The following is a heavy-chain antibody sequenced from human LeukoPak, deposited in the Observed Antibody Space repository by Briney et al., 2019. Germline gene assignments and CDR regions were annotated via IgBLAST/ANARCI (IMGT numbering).Heavy chain of an antibody. CDR1: GFTFSSYT. CDR2: ISTGSTSR. CDR3: ARGGGSVPIDH. D-gene: IGHD5-12*01. J-gene: IGHJ4*02. Sequence: GGSLRLSCVASGFTFSSYTMNWVRQAPGKGLEWVSSISTGSTSRYYADSVKGRFTISRDNAKNSLYLQMNSLRAEDTAVYYCARGGGSVPIDHWGQGTLVTVSS. V-gene: IGHV3-21*01.